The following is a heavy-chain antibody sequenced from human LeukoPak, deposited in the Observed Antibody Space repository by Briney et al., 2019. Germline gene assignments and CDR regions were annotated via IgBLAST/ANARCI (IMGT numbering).Heavy chain of an antibody. CDR1: GYTFTSYG. CDR3: AREGSGWYDGYFDY. D-gene: IGHD6-19*01. V-gene: IGHV1-18*01. CDR2: ISVYNGNT. J-gene: IGHJ4*02. Sequence: GASVKVSCKASGYTFTSYGISWVRQAPGQGLEWMGWISVYNGNTNYAQKLQGRVTMTTDTSTSTAYMELRSLRSDDTAVYYCAREGSGWYDGYFDYWGQGTLVTVSS.